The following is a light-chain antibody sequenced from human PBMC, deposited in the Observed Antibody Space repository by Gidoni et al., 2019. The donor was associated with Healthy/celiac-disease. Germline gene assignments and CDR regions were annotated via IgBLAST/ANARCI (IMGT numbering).Light chain of an antibody. CDR2: DVS. CDR1: SSDVGGYNY. CDR3: SSYTSSSTLRGV. J-gene: IGLJ3*02. Sequence: QSALTQPASVSASPGQSITISCTGTSSDVGGYNYVSWYQQHPAKAPKLMIYDVSNRPSGVSNRFSGSRSGNTASLTISGLQAEDEADYYCSSYTSSSTLRGVFGGGTKLTVL. V-gene: IGLV2-14*03.